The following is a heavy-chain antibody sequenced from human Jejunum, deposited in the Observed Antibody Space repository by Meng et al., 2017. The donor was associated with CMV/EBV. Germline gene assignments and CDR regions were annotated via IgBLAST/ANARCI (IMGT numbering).Heavy chain of an antibody. CDR1: GSSCSTSW. CDR3: ASTGPLYGLYFCY. J-gene: IGHJ4*02. CDR2: TNEDGSDK. D-gene: IGHD2-8*01. V-gene: IGHV3-7*01. Sequence: AAGSSCSTSWMISVRRAPGKGLEWVAKTNEDGSDKYYVDSVKGRFTIFRDNAKNSVYLQMNSLRAEDTAVYYCASTGPLYGLYFCYWGQGTLVTVSS.